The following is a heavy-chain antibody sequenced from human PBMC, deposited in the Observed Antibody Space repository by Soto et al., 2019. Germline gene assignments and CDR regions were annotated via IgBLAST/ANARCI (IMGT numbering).Heavy chain of an antibody. CDR3: AKSRAISGYYSRDGFDI. V-gene: IGHV3-23*01. J-gene: IGHJ3*02. Sequence: GGSLRLSCAASGFTFSNYAMSWVRQAPGKGLECVSAIRGSGAGTYYADSVQGRFTISRDNSKNTLYLQMNSLSAEDTAVYYCAKSRAISGYYSRDGFDIWGQGTMVTVSS. CDR2: IRGSGAGT. D-gene: IGHD3-22*01. CDR1: GFTFSNYA.